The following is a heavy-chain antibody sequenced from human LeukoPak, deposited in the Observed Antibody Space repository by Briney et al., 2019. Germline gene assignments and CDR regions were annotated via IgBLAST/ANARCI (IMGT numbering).Heavy chain of an antibody. CDR2: IIPILGTA. J-gene: IGHJ4*02. CDR1: GGTFSSYA. V-gene: IGHV1-69*13. Sequence: ASVKVSCKASGGTFSSYAISWVRQAPGQGLEWMGGIIPILGTANYAQKFQGRVTITADESTSTAYMELSSLRSEDTAVYYCARDRVAYCSGGSCFQSNYWGQGTLVTVSS. CDR3: ARDRVAYCSGGSCFQSNY. D-gene: IGHD2-15*01.